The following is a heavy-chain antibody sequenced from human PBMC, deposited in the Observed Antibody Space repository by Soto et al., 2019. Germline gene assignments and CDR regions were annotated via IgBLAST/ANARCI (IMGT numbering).Heavy chain of an antibody. Sequence: SETLSLTCSVSGGSISSSSYNWDWIRQPPGKGLEWIGTIYYNGDTDYNPSLKSRATISVDASDYQFSLKLSSVTAADTSIYYCARFSGNAFDIWGHGTMVTVSS. CDR2: IYYNGDT. CDR3: ARFSGNAFDI. J-gene: IGHJ3*02. V-gene: IGHV4-39*01. CDR1: GGSISSSSYN.